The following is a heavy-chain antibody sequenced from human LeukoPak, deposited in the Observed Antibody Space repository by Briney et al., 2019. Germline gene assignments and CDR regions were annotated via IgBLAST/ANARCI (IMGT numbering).Heavy chain of an antibody. CDR1: GDSISSGSYY. CDR3: ARVKHYYDSSGYYPTMFTFDY. D-gene: IGHD3-22*01. CDR2: IYPSGST. J-gene: IGHJ4*02. Sequence: SETLSLTCTVSGDSISSGSYYWNWIRQPAGTGLEWIGRIYPSGSTNYNPSLKSRVSISVDTSKNQFSLKLSSVTAADTAVYYCARVKHYYDSSGYYPTMFTFDYWGQGTLVTVSS. V-gene: IGHV4-61*02.